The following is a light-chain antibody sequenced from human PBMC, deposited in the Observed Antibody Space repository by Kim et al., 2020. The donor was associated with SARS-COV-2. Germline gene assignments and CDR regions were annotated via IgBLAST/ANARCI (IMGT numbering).Light chain of an antibody. CDR2: STN. CDR1: TGAVTSGHY. J-gene: IGLJ3*02. CDR3: VLHFTGGQV. V-gene: IGLV7-43*01. Sequence: QAVVTQEPSLTVSPGGTVTLTCASSTGAVTSGHYPNWFQQKPGQAPRPLIYSTNNRHSWTPAWFSGSLLGGKAALTLSGVQAEDEADYYCVLHFTGGQVFGGGTQLTVL.